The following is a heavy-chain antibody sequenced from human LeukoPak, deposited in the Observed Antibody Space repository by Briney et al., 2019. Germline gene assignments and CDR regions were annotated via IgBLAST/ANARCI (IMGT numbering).Heavy chain of an antibody. Sequence: GGSLRLSCAASGFTFSNSVMSWVRQAPGKRLEWVSGVSSSGDSTYYADSVKGRFTISRDDSRNTLYLQMNSLRGDDTAVYYCAKDVGKWESLHFFDYWGQGTLVTVSS. CDR3: AKDVGKWESLHFFDY. CDR1: GFTFSNSV. D-gene: IGHD1-26*01. CDR2: VSSSGDST. V-gene: IGHV3-23*01. J-gene: IGHJ4*02.